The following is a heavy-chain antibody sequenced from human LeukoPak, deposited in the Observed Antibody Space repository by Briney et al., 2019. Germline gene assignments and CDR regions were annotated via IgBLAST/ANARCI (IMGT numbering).Heavy chain of an antibody. J-gene: IGHJ5*02. CDR1: GYTFTDFG. D-gene: IGHD2-21*02. CDR2: INTYKGNT. CDR3: VRDQRVGVTAFYRPFDP. V-gene: IGHV1-18*01. Sequence: GASVKVSCKASGYTFTDFGISWVRQAPGQGLEWMGWINTYKGNTNYAQKFQDRFTMTIDTSTRTAYMVLRSLRSDDTAIYYCVRDQRVGVTAFYRPFDPWGQGTSVTVSS.